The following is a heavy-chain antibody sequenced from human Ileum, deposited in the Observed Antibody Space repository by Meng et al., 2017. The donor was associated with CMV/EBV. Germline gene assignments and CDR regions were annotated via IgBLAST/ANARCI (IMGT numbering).Heavy chain of an antibody. CDR2: ISHGGIT. Sequence: QVHLQPWGAGLLNSSETLSLTWAVYGGSLSPYYWTWIRQIPGKGLEWIGEISHGGITNYNPSLKSRVSLSIDTSKNQFSLKLSSVTAADTAVYYCGMERVNWGQGMLVTVSS. CDR3: GMERVN. D-gene: IGHD1-1*01. J-gene: IGHJ4*02. CDR1: GGSLSPYY. V-gene: IGHV4-34*01.